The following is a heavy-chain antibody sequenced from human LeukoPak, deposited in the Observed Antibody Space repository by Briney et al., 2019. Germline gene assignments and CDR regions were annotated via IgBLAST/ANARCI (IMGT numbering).Heavy chain of an antibody. V-gene: IGHV5-51*01. CDR2: IYPGDSDT. CDR1: GYSFTSYW. J-gene: IGHJ4*02. CDR3: ARSVYDSSGYYYYFDY. Sequence: GESLQISCKGSGYSFTSYWIGWVRQMPGKGLEWMGIIYPGDSDTRYSPSFQGQVTISADKSISTAYLQWSSLKASDTAMYYCARSVYDSSGYYYYFDYWGQGTLVTVSS. D-gene: IGHD3-22*01.